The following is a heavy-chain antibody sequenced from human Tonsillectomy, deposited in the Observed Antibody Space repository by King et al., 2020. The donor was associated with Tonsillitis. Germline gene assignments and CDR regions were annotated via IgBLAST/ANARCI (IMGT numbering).Heavy chain of an antibody. J-gene: IGHJ5*02. CDR1: GYTFSGYY. CDR3: AREDFRAVAGGGWFDP. Sequence: QLVQSGAEVKKPGASVKVSCKASGYTFSGYYMHWVRQAPGQGLEWMGWINPNRGGTKYAQKFQGRVAMTRDRSISTAYMELSRLRYDDTAVYYCAREDFRAVAGGGWFDPWGQGTLVTVSS. CDR2: INPNRGGT. D-gene: IGHD6-19*01. V-gene: IGHV1-2*02.